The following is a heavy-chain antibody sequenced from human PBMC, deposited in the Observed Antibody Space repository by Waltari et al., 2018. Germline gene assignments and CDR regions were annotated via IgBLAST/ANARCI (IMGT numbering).Heavy chain of an antibody. D-gene: IGHD2-2*01. J-gene: IGHJ3*02. CDR2: IYSGSST. Sequence: VQPVASGGGLIQPGGSLSLSCAASGFTVSSNYMSWVRQAPGKGLEWVSVIYSGSSTYYADSVKGRFTISRDNAKNTLYLQMNSLRAEDTAVYYCARARSTLAAFDIWGQGTMVTVSS. CDR1: GFTVSSNY. CDR3: ARARSTLAAFDI. V-gene: IGHV3-53*01.